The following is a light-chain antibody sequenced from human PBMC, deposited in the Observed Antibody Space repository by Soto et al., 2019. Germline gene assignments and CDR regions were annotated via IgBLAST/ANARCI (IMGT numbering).Light chain of an antibody. J-gene: IGKJ4*01. V-gene: IGKV3-15*01. CDR2: GAS. Sequence: EVVMTQSPATLSVSPGERATLSCRASQSVRSLLAWYQQKPGQAPRLLIYGASTRATGIPDRFSASGSGTEFALTISSLQSGDFAVYYCQQYNNWPLTFGGGTKVEIK. CDR1: QSVRSL. CDR3: QQYNNWPLT.